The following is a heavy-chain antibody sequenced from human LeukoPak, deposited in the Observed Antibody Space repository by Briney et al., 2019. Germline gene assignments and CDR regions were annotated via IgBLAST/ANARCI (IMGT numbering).Heavy chain of an antibody. V-gene: IGHV3-21*06. CDR2: ITSGSRYL. CDR3: ARPSGYYAFDS. CDR1: GFSFSSYS. Sequence: GGSLRLSCEASGFSFSSYSMDWVRQAPGKGLEWVASITSGSRYLYYGDSVKGRFTVSRDKTKNSLHLQMNSLRVDDTAVYYCARPSGYYAFDSWGQGTLVTVSS. D-gene: IGHD3-22*01. J-gene: IGHJ4*02.